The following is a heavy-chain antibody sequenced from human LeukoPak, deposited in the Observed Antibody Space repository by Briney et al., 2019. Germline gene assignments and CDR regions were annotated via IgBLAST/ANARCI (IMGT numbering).Heavy chain of an antibody. Sequence: PSETLSLTCAVYGGSFSGYYWSWIRQPPGKGLEWIGSIYYSGSTYYNPSLKSRVTISVDTSKNQFSLKLSSVTAADTAVYYCASHAGDFLDYWGQGTLVTVSS. CDR2: IYYSGST. CDR3: ASHAGDFLDY. J-gene: IGHJ4*02. CDR1: GGSFSGYY. D-gene: IGHD2-21*02. V-gene: IGHV4-34*01.